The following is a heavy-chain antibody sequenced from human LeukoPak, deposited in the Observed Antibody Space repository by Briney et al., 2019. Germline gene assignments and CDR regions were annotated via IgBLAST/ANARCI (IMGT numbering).Heavy chain of an antibody. D-gene: IGHD3-9*01. V-gene: IGHV4-59*08. CDR2: IYYSGST. CDR3: ARHGGNYDILNWFDP. Sequence: KTSETLSLTCTVSGGSISSYYWSWIRQPPGKGLEWTGYIYYSGSTNYNPSLKSRVTISVDTSKNQFSLKLSSVTAADTAVYYCARHGGNYDILNWFDPWGQGTLVTVSS. CDR1: GGSISSYY. J-gene: IGHJ5*02.